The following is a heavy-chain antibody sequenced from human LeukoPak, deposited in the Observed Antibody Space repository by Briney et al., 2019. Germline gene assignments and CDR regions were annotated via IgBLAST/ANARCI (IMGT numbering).Heavy chain of an antibody. Sequence: PGGSLRLSCAASGFTFRTYAMSWVRQAPRKGLEWVSVITGTGGGGNKTYYADSVRGRFSISRDDSKNVLFLQMNDLRVDDTAVYFCATTVTLDFWGQGTRVLVS. D-gene: IGHD1-1*01. J-gene: IGHJ4*01. CDR3: ATTVTLDF. V-gene: IGHV3-23*01. CDR2: ITGTGGGGNKT. CDR1: GFTFRTYA.